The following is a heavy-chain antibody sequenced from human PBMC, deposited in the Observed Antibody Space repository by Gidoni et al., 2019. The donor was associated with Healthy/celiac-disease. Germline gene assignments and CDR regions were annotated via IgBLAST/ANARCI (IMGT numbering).Heavy chain of an antibody. J-gene: IGHJ4*02. CDR2: INPNSGGT. CDR3: ARDRSSSSGFDY. D-gene: IGHD6-6*01. V-gene: IGHV1-2*02. CDR1: GSTFTGYY. Sequence: QVQLVQSGAEVKKPGASVQVSCKASGSTFTGYYMHWVRQDPEQGLEWMGWINPNSGGTNYAQKLQGRVTMTRDTSISTAYMELSRLRSDDTAVYYCARDRSSSSGFDYWGQGTLVTVSS.